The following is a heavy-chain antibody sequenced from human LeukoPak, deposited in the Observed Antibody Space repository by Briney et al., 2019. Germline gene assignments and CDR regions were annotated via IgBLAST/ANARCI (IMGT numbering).Heavy chain of an antibody. Sequence: ASVKVSCKASGYTFTGYYMHWVRQAPGQGLEWMGRIDPNSGGTSYAQNFQGRVTMTRDTSISTAYMGLTRLTSDDTAVYYCARDASVSADYWGQGTLVTVSS. V-gene: IGHV1-2*06. CDR2: IDPNSGGT. CDR1: GYTFTGYY. J-gene: IGHJ4*02. CDR3: ARDASVSADY. D-gene: IGHD5/OR15-5a*01.